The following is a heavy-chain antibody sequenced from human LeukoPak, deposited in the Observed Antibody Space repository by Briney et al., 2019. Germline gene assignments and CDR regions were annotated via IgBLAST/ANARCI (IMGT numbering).Heavy chain of an antibody. CDR3: ARVRRGGYFDY. CDR1: GRSISSSNW. Sequence: PSGTLSLTCAVSGRSISSSNWWSWVRQPPGKGLEWIGEIYHSGSTNYNPSLKSRVTISVDTSKNQFSLKLSSVTAADTAVYYCARVRRGGYFDYWGQGTLVTVSS. CDR2: IYHSGST. D-gene: IGHD2-15*01. J-gene: IGHJ4*02. V-gene: IGHV4-4*02.